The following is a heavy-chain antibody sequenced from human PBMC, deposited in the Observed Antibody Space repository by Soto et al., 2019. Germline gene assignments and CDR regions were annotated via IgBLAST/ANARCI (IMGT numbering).Heavy chain of an antibody. CDR1: GFTFRSYA. V-gene: IGHV3-23*01. CDR3: ANPASYFDS. D-gene: IGHD2-2*01. CDR2: ISGSGGST. Sequence: EAQLLESGGGLVQPGGSLRHSCAASGFTFRSYAMTWVRQAPGKGLEWVSSISGSGGSTYYADSEKDRFTISRDNAKNTLFLQMNSLRAEDTAVYYCANPASYFDSWGQGTLVTVSS. J-gene: IGHJ4*02.